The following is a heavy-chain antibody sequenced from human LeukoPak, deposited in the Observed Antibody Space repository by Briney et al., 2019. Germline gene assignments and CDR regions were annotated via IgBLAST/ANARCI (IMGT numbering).Heavy chain of an antibody. CDR2: IYHSGST. J-gene: IGHJ1*01. CDR1: GGSISSYY. Sequence: SETLSLTCTVSGGSISSYYWSWIRQPPGKGLEWIGSIYHSGSTYYSPSLKSRVTISVDTSKNQFSLKLRSVTAADTAVYYCARVVQSTDSSGFYLPEYFQHWGQGTLVTVSS. D-gene: IGHD3-22*01. CDR3: ARVVQSTDSSGFYLPEYFQH. V-gene: IGHV4-38-2*02.